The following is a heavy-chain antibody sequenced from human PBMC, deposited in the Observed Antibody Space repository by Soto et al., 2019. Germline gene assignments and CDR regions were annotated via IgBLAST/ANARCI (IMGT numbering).Heavy chain of an antibody. D-gene: IGHD3-22*01. J-gene: IGHJ4*02. CDR3: ARDRSASRPVTMIVVVINYFDY. V-gene: IGHV3-30-3*01. CDR2: ISYDGSNK. Sequence: SLRLSCAASGFTFSSYAMHWVRQAPGKGLEWVAVISYDGSNKYYADSVKGRFTISRDNSKNTLYLQMNSLRAEDTAVYYCARDRSASRPVTMIVVVINYFDYWGQGTLVTVSS. CDR1: GFTFSSYA.